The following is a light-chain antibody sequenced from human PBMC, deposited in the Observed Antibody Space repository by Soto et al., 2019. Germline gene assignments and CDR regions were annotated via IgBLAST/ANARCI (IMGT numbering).Light chain of an antibody. CDR1: QSVSSTY. Sequence: EIVLTQSPGTLSLSPGERATLSCRASQSVSSTYLAWYQQKPGQAPSLLIYGASRRATGIPDRFSGSGSGTDFTLTISRLEPEDFAVYYCQQYGSSPLTFGGGTKVEIK. CDR2: GAS. J-gene: IGKJ4*01. CDR3: QQYGSSPLT. V-gene: IGKV3-20*01.